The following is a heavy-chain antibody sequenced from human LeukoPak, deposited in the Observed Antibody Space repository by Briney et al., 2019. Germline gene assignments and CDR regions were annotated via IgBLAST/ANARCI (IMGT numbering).Heavy chain of an antibody. CDR1: GFTFTLYA. CDR3: AKDQGGYSYYYHMDV. Sequence: RGSLRTACAASGFTFTLYAMSWVRQALGKGLEWASFISASGGSTYYSDSVKGRFTISRDSAKSTLYLQMNNLIGEDAAVYYCAKDQGGYSYYYHMDVWGKGSTVTVPS. J-gene: IGHJ6*03. D-gene: IGHD2-15*01. V-gene: IGHV3-23*01. CDR2: ISASGGST.